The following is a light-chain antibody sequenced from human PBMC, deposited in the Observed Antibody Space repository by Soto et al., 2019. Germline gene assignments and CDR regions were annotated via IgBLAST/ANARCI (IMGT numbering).Light chain of an antibody. V-gene: IGLV1-47*01. J-gene: IGLJ2*01. CDR3: AAWDDSLSGLVV. CDR2: RNN. CDR1: SSNIGSNY. Sequence: QSVLTQPPSASGTPGLRVTISCSGSSSNIGSNYVYWYQQLPGTAPKLLIYRNNQRPSGVPDRFSGSKSGTSASLAISGLRSEDEADYYCAAWDDSLSGLVVFGGGTKVTVL.